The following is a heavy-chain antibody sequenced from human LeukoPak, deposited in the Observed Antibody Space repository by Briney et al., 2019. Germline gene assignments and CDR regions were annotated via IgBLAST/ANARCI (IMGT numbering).Heavy chain of an antibody. J-gene: IGHJ4*02. CDR3: AKARGLSSIAVAGTDTDY. D-gene: IGHD6-19*01. V-gene: IGHV3-30*02. CDR1: GFTFSSYG. Sequence: PGGSLRLSCAASGFTFSSYGMHWVRQAPGKGLEWVAFIRYDGSNKYYADSVKGRFTISRDNSKNTLYLQMNSLRAEDTAVYYCAKARGLSSIAVAGTDTDYWGQGTLVTVSS. CDR2: IRYDGSNK.